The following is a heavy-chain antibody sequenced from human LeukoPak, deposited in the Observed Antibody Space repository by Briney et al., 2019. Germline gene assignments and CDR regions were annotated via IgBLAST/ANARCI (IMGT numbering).Heavy chain of an antibody. V-gene: IGHV3-7*03. CDR3: ARDRGTYYDFWSGYPDY. CDR1: GFTFSSYW. Sequence: GGSLRLSCAASGFTFSSYWMSWVRQAPGKGLEWVANIKQDGSEKYYVDSVKGRFTISRDNAKNSLYLQMNSLRAEDTALYYCARDRGTYYDFWSGYPDYWGQGTLVTVSS. D-gene: IGHD3-3*01. J-gene: IGHJ4*02. CDR2: IKQDGSEK.